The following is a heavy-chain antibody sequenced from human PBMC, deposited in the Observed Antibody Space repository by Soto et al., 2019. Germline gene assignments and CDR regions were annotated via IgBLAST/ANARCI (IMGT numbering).Heavy chain of an antibody. CDR3: AGTIAAHRYYYYYYGMDV. D-gene: IGHD6-13*01. CDR2: IWYDGSNK. CDR1: GFTFSSYG. J-gene: IGHJ6*02. V-gene: IGHV3-33*01. Sequence: QVQLVESGGGVVQPGRSLRLSCAASGFTFSSYGMHWVRQAPGKGLEWVAVIWYDGSNKYYADSVKGRFTISRDNSKHTLYLQMNSLRAEDTAVYYCAGTIAAHRYYYYYYGMDVWGQGTTVTVSS.